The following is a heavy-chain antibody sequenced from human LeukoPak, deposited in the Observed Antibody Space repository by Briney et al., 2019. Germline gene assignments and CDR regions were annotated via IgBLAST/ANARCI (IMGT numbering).Heavy chain of an antibody. D-gene: IGHD6-19*01. Sequence: SETLSLTCTVSGGSISSYYWSWIRQPPGKGLEWIGYIYYSGSTNYNPSLKSRVTISVDTSKNQFSLKLSSVTAADTAMYYCARVEPVAAFDYWGQGTLVTVSS. V-gene: IGHV4-59*12. CDR2: IYYSGST. CDR1: GGSISSYY. CDR3: ARVEPVAAFDY. J-gene: IGHJ4*02.